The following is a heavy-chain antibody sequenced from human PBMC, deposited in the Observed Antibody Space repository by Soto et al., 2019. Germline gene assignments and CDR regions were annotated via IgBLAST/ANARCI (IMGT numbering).Heavy chain of an antibody. J-gene: IGHJ4*02. CDR1: GFTFYSYA. D-gene: IGHD1-7*01. Sequence: EVQLLESGGGLVQPGGSLRLSCAASGFTFYSYAMTWVRQAPGKGLEWVSSISGSGGTTYYADSVKGRFTISRDSSTNTLYLQMNSLRTEDTAVYYFAKAHSFVELTPFDFWGQGSLVTVSS. V-gene: IGHV3-23*01. CDR2: ISGSGGTT. CDR3: AKAHSFVELTPFDF.